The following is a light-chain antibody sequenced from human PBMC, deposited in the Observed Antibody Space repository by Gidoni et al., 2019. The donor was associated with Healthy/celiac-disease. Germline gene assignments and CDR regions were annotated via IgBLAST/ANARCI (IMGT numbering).Light chain of an antibody. Sequence: QPVVSQEPSLTVSPGGTVTLTCASSTGAVPSGYYPNWSQQKPGKAPRALIYSTSHNHAWTPPRFSGSLLGAKAALTLSGVPPEEEAEYYCLLDYGGALWVFGGGTKL. CDR1: TGAVPSGYY. J-gene: IGLJ3*02. CDR3: LLDYGGALWV. CDR2: STS. V-gene: IGLV7-43*01.